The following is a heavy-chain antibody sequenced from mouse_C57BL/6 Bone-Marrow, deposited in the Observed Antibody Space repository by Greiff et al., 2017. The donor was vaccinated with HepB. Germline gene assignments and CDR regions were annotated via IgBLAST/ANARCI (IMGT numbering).Heavy chain of an antibody. CDR1: GFNIKDDY. CDR2: IDPEYGDT. D-gene: IGHD2-2*01. V-gene: IGHV14-4*01. Sequence: VQLKESGAELVRPGASVKLSCTASGFNIKDDYMHWVKQRPEQGLEWIGWIDPEYGDTEYASKFQGKATITADTSSNTAYLQLSSLTSADTVVYNCTTDYGYGGGYWGQSNTRTGSS. CDR3: TTDYGYGGGY. J-gene: IGHJ2*01.